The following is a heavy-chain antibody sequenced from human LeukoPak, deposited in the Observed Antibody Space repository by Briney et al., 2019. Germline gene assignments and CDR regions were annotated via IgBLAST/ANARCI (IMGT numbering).Heavy chain of an antibody. CDR1: GYTFTNYG. D-gene: IGHD5-18*01. CDR3: ARPVTWIQLWLPDYYDYYGMDV. Sequence: ASVKVSCKASGYTFTNYGVSWVRQAPGQGLEWMGWISAYNGNTNYAQKLQGRVTMTTDTSTSTAYMELRSLRSDDTAVYYCARPVTWIQLWLPDYYDYYGMDVWGQGTTVTVSS. V-gene: IGHV1-18*01. CDR2: ISAYNGNT. J-gene: IGHJ6*02.